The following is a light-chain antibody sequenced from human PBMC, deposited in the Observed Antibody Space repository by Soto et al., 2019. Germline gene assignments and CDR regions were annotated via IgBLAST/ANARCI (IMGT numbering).Light chain of an antibody. V-gene: IGKV3-11*01. CDR1: RTISKY. J-gene: IGKJ5*01. Sequence: EIVMTQSPATLSLPPGERATIFCKTSRTISKYLVWYQQKPGQAPRLLIHDASSRATGIPARFSGSGSGTDFTLTITSIEPEDFAVYYCQQRTEWPPSITFGQGTRLENK. CDR3: QQRTEWPPSIT. CDR2: DAS.